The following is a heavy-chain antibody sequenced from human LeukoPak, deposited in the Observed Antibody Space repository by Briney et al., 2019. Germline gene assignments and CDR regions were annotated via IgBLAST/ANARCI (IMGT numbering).Heavy chain of an antibody. J-gene: IGHJ4*02. CDR3: ARHSGYSYGYQYYFYY. D-gene: IGHD5-18*01. Sequence: PGGPLRLSCAASGFTFSSYGMHWVRQAPGKGLEWVAVIWYDGSHKYYADSVKGRFTISRDNSKNTLYLQVNSLRAEDTAVYYCARHSGYSYGYQYYFYYWGQATLVTVSS. CDR2: IWYDGSHK. V-gene: IGHV3-33*01. CDR1: GFTFSSYG.